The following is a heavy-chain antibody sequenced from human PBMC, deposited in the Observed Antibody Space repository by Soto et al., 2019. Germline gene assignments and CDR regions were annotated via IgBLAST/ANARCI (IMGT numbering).Heavy chain of an antibody. D-gene: IGHD5-12*01. CDR1: GSSISGYY. J-gene: IGHJ6*03. CDR3: VRDQIKRGSAGYYYYMDV. Sequence: SETLSLTCSVSGSSISGYYWSWIRQPPGKGLEWIGYISYSGVTNYNPSLKSRVTISVDTSKNQFSLKLSSVTAVGTALYYCVRDQIKRGSAGYYYYMDVWGKGTTVTVSS. CDR2: ISYSGVT. V-gene: IGHV4-59*01.